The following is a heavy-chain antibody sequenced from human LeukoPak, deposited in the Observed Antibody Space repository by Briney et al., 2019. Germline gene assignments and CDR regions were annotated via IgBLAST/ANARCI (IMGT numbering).Heavy chain of an antibody. Sequence: GGSLRLSCAASGFTFSSYAMYWVRQAPGKGLVWVSRISSDGSSTIYADSVKGRFTISRDIAKNTLYLQMNSLRAEDTAVYYCARAQMGAPTDYWGQGTLVTVST. D-gene: IGHD1-26*01. CDR3: ARAQMGAPTDY. J-gene: IGHJ4*02. CDR1: GFTFSSYA. V-gene: IGHV3-74*01. CDR2: ISSDGSST.